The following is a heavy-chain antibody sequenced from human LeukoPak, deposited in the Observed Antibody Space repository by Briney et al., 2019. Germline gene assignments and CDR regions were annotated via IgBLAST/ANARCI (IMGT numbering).Heavy chain of an antibody. CDR2: TDPSGGST. J-gene: IGHJ5*02. CDR3: AREGSHYYDSSGYRGYWFDP. Sequence: ASVKVSCKASGYTFTSYYMHWVRQAPGQGLEWMGITDPSGGSTSYAQKFQGRVTMTRDTSTSTVYMELSSLRSEDTAVYYCAREGSHYYDSSGYRGYWFDPWGQGTLVTVSS. V-gene: IGHV1-46*01. CDR1: GYTFTSYY. D-gene: IGHD3-22*01.